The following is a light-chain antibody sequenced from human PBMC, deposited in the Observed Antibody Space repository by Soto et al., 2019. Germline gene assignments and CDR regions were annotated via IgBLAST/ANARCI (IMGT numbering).Light chain of an antibody. Sequence: QSVLTQPASVFGSPGQSITISCTGTSSDVGGYNYVSWYQQHPGKAPKLMIYEVSNRPSGVSNRFSGSKSGNTASLTISGLQADDEADYYCSSYTSTNTLVVFGTGTKLTVL. CDR1: SSDVGGYNY. J-gene: IGLJ1*01. CDR2: EVS. V-gene: IGLV2-14*01. CDR3: SSYTSTNTLVV.